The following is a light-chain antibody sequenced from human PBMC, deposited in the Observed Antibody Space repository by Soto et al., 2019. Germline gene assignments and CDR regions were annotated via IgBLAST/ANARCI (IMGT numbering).Light chain of an antibody. CDR2: DVS. Sequence: QSVLTQPASVSGSPGQSITISCTGTSSDVGGYNYVSWYQQHPGKAPILMIYDVSNRPSGVSNRFSGSKSGNTASLTISGLQAEDEADYYCSSYTSSSTYVFGTGTRSPS. V-gene: IGLV2-14*01. CDR1: SSDVGGYNY. J-gene: IGLJ1*01. CDR3: SSYTSSSTYV.